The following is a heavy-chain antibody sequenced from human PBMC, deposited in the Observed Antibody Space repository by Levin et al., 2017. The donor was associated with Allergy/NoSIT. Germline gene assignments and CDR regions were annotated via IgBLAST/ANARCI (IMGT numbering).Heavy chain of an antibody. Sequence: GESLKISCAASGFTFSDYYMSWIRQAPGKGLEWVSYISSSSSYTNYADSVKGRFTISRDNAKNSLYLQMNSQRAEDTAVYYCASLGDGEYSPIDYWGQGTLVTVSS. CDR3: ASLGDGEYSPIDY. CDR2: ISSSSSYT. D-gene: IGHD5-18*01. J-gene: IGHJ4*02. V-gene: IGHV3-11*03. CDR1: GFTFSDYY.